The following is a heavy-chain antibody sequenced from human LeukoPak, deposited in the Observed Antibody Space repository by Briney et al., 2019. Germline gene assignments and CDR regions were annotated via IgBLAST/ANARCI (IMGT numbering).Heavy chain of an antibody. CDR3: AAPGYCSSTSCLPFDAFDI. J-gene: IGHJ3*02. D-gene: IGHD2-2*01. Sequence: SVNVSSKASGYTFTYRHLHWVRQAPGKALEWMGWITPFNGKTNDSQKFQDRVTITRDRSMTTAYIELSSLRSEDTAMYYGAAPGYCSSTSCLPFDAFDIWGQGTMVTVSS. CDR1: GYTFTYRH. V-gene: IGHV1-45*02. CDR2: ITPFNGKT.